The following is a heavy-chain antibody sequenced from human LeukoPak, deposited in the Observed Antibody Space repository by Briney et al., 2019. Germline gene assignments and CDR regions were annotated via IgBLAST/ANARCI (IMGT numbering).Heavy chain of an antibody. J-gene: IGHJ4*02. CDR1: GGSISSDSYY. V-gene: IGHV4-61*02. CDR2: IYTSGST. CDR3: ARDRGQPLLYTDY. Sequence: SETLSLTCTVSGGSISSDSYYWSWIRQPAGKGLEWIGRIYTSGSTNYNPSLKSRVTISVDTSKNQLSLKLSSVTAADTAVYYCARDRGQPLLYTDYWGQGTLVTVSS. D-gene: IGHD2-2*02.